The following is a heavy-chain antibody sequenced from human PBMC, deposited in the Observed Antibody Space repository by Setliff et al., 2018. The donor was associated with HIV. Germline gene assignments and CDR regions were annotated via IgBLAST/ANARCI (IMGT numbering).Heavy chain of an antibody. CDR3: ARDQGLELRGDYYYYGMDV. V-gene: IGHV4-59*11. D-gene: IGHD1-7*01. J-gene: IGHJ6*02. CDR1: GGSIRSHY. CDR2: FYHTGST. Sequence: SETLSLTCTVSGGSIRSHYWSWIRQPPGKGMEWIGSFYHTGSTHYNPSLKSRTTMSLDTSRNQVSLKLSSVSAADTAVYYCARDQGLELRGDYYYYGMDVWGQGTTVTVSS.